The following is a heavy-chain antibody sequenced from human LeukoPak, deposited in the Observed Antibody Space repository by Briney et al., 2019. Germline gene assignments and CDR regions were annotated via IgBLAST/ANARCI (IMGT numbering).Heavy chain of an antibody. D-gene: IGHD6-13*01. V-gene: IGHV3-74*01. Sequence: PINTDGSSTRYADSVKGRFTISRDNAKNTLYLQMNSLRSEDTAVHYCVSSSPTFDYWGQGTLVTVSS. J-gene: IGHJ4*02. CDR3: VSSSPTFDY. CDR2: INTDGSST.